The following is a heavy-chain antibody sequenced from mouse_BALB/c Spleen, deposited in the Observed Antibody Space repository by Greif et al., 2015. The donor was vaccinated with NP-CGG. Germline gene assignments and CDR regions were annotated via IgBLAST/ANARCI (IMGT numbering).Heavy chain of an antibody. J-gene: IGHJ4*01. CDR2: IYPGDGDT. V-gene: IGHV1-80*01. CDR1: GYAFSSYW. Sequence: VQLVESGAELVRPGSSVKISCKASGYAFSSYWMNWVKQRPGQGLEWIGQIYPGDGDTNYNGKFKGKATLTADKSSSTAYMQLSSLTSEDSAVYFCARYDYDSYAMDYWGQGTSVTVSS. CDR3: ARYDYDSYAMDY. D-gene: IGHD2-4*01.